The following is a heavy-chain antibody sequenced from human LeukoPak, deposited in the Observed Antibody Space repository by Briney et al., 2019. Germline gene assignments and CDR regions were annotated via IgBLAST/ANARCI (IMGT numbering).Heavy chain of an antibody. J-gene: IGHJ4*02. CDR1: GFIVSNSY. V-gene: IGHV3-53*01. D-gene: IGHD6-19*01. CDR3: ARDPSGNLYFDY. Sequence: PGGSLRLSCAASGFIVSNSYMSWVRQAPGKGLEWVSVLHTGGRTFYADSVMGRFTISTDNSKNTLFLQMNSLRAEGTAVYYCARDPSGNLYFDYWGQGALVTVSS. CDR2: LHTGGRT.